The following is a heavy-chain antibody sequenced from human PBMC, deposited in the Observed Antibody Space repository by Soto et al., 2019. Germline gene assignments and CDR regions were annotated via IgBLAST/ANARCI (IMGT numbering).Heavy chain of an antibody. D-gene: IGHD2-2*01. V-gene: IGHV3-33*01. CDR2: IWYDGSNK. CDR1: GFTFSSYG. J-gene: IGHJ4*02. Sequence: QVQLVESGGGVVQPGGSLRLSCAASGFTFSSYGMHWVRQAPGKGLEWVAVIWYDGSNKYYADSVKGRFTISKDNSKNTLYLQMNSQRAEDRAVYYCAREGDGSSTGRFLDYWGQGTLVTVPS. CDR3: AREGDGSSTGRFLDY.